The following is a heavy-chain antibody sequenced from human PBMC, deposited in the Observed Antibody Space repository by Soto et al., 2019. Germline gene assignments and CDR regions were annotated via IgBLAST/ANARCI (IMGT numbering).Heavy chain of an antibody. CDR2: IIPIFGTA. J-gene: IGHJ6*02. V-gene: IGHV1-69*01. Sequence: QVQLVQSGAEVKKPGSSVKVSCKASGGTFSSYAISWVRQAPGQGLEWMGGIIPIFGTANYAQKFQGRVTITADESASTAYMELSSLRSEDTAVYYCASAIRFLEWLFVGMDVWGQGTTVTVSS. CDR1: GGTFSSYA. CDR3: ASAIRFLEWLFVGMDV. D-gene: IGHD3-3*01.